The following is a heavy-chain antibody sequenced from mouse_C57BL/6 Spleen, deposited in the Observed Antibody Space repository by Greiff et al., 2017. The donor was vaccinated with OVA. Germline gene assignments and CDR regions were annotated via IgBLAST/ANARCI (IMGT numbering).Heavy chain of an antibody. CDR2: INPYNGDT. Sequence: EVQLQQSGPELVKPGDSVKISCKASGYSFTGYFMNWVMQSHGKSLEWIGRINPYNGDTFYNQKFKGKATLTVDKSSSTAHMELRSLTSEDSAVYYCARSGLITTVAEDDWGQGTTLTVSS. D-gene: IGHD1-1*01. CDR1: GYSFTGYF. CDR3: ARSGLITTVAEDD. J-gene: IGHJ2*01. V-gene: IGHV1-20*01.